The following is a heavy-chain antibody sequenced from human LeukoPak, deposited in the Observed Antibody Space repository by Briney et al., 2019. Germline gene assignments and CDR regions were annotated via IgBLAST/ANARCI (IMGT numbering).Heavy chain of an antibody. CDR2: ISGSGGST. V-gene: IGHV3-23*01. D-gene: IGHD5-18*01. J-gene: IGHJ5*02. CDR1: GFTFSSFA. Sequence: GGSLSPSCAAPGFTFSSFAMSWFRQAPGKGLEWVSAISGSGGSTYYADSVKGRFTISRDNSKNTLYLQMNSLRAEDTAIYYCAKDGPLGYSYGYNWFDPWGQGTLVTVSS. CDR3: AKDGPLGYSYGYNWFDP.